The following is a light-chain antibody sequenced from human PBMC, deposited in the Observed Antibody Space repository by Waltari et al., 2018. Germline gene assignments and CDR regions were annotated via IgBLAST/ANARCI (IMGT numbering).Light chain of an antibody. V-gene: IGLV1-44*01. J-gene: IGLJ3*02. CDR2: RCD. CDR3: AAWDDSLNGRWV. CDR1: ASNIGNNV. Sequence: QSVLTQPPSASGTPGQGVTISCSGGASNIGNNVVNWYQQVPGKAPKLLIYRCDRRAAGVPDRFSGSKSGTSASLAISGLQSEDEADYYCAAWDDSLNGRWVFGGGTKVTVL.